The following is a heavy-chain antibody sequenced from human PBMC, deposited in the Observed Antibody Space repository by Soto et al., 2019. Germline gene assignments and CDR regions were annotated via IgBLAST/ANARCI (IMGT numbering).Heavy chain of an antibody. CDR2: IYPGDSDT. Sequence: EVQLVQSGAEVKKPGESLKISCKGSGYRFTNYWIAWVRQMPGKGLEWMGIIYPGDSDTRYSPSFQGQVTISADKSISXXXXXXXXXXXXXXXXXXXXXXXXXXXTWPWYFDLWGRGTLVTVSS. J-gene: IGHJ2*01. V-gene: IGHV5-51*03. CDR3: XXXXXXXXTWPWYFDL. CDR1: GYRFTNYW.